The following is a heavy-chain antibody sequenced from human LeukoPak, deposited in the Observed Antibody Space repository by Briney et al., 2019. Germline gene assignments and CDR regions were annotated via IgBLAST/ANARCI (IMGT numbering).Heavy chain of an antibody. CDR2: ISASGGST. CDR3: AKVPLADY. CDR1: GLTFTSYA. Sequence: GGSLRLSCAASGLTFTSYAMSWVRQAPGRGLEWVSSISASGGSTYYADSVKGRFTISRDNSTKTLYLQMNSLRAEDTAVYYCAKVPLADYWGQGTLVTVSS. J-gene: IGHJ4*02. V-gene: IGHV3-23*01.